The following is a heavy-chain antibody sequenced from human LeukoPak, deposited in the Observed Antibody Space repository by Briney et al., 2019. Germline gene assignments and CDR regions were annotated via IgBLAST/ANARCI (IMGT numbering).Heavy chain of an antibody. CDR2: ISGSGGST. Sequence: GGSLRLSCAASGFTFSSYAMSWVRQAPGKGLEWVSAISGSGGSTYYADSVKGRFTISRDNSKNTLYLQTNSLRAEDTAVYYCAKVRRLRGHFDYWGQGTLVTVSS. J-gene: IGHJ4*02. V-gene: IGHV3-23*01. CDR3: AKVRRLRGHFDY. D-gene: IGHD5-18*01. CDR1: GFTFSSYA.